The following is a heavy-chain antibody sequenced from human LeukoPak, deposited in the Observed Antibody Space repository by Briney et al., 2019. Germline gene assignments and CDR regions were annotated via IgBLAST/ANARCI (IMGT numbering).Heavy chain of an antibody. Sequence: PSQTLSLTCAVSGGSISSGGYSWSWIRQPLGKGLEWIGYIYHSGSTYYNPSLKSRVTISVDRSKNQFSLKLSSVTAADTAVYYCARSYGSGTDAFDIWGQGTMVTVSS. CDR3: ARSYGSGTDAFDI. CDR1: GGSISSGGYS. V-gene: IGHV4-30-2*01. J-gene: IGHJ3*02. D-gene: IGHD3-10*01. CDR2: IYHSGST.